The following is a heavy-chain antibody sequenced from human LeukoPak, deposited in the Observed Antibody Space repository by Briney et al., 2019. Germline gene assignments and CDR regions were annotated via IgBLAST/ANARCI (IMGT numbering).Heavy chain of an antibody. CDR3: ASAQTGYSSQEAFDI. Sequence: ASVKVSCKASGYTFTSYYMHWVRQAPGQGLEWMGIINPTSGSTTYAQKFQGRVTMTRDTSTSTVNMELSSLRSEDTAVYYCASAQTGYSSQEAFDIWGQGTLVTVSS. CDR2: INPTSGST. V-gene: IGHV1-46*01. CDR1: GYTFTSYY. D-gene: IGHD1-26*01. J-gene: IGHJ4*02.